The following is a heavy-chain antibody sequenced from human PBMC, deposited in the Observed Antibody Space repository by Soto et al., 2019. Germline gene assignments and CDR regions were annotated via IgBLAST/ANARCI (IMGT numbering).Heavy chain of an antibody. J-gene: IGHJ4*02. CDR1: SGSFSGYY. CDR3: ARGYESSRRYLPRPDY. V-gene: IGHV4-34*01. Sequence: QVQLQQRGAGLLKPSETLPLRCVVNSGSFSGYYWTWIRQTPGKGLEWIGEISHSGSTNYNPSLLSRVTMSADTSKKQFSLRLSSVTAADTALYFCARGYESSRRYLPRPDYWGQGTLVTVSS. CDR2: ISHSGST. D-gene: IGHD3-22*01.